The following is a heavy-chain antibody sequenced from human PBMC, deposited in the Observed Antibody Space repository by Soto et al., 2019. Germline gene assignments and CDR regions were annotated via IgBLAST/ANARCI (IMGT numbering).Heavy chain of an antibody. Sequence: EVQLVESGGGLVKPGGSLRLSCAASGFTFSNAWMSWVRQAPGKGLEWVGRIKSKTDGGTTDYAAPVKGRFTISRDDSNNTLYLQMNSLKTEDTAVYYCTTDVGGSDAFDIWGQGTMVTFSS. J-gene: IGHJ3*02. D-gene: IGHD3-10*01. CDR2: IKSKTDGGTT. CDR3: TTDVGGSDAFDI. CDR1: GFTFSNAW. V-gene: IGHV3-15*01.